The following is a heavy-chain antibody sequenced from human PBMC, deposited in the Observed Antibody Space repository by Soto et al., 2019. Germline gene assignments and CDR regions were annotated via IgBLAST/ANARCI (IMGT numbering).Heavy chain of an antibody. CDR2: IIPILGIA. D-gene: IGHD3-10*01. V-gene: IGHV1-69*02. Sequence: GASVKVSCKASGGTFSSYTISWVRQAPGQGLEWMGRIIPILGIANYAQKFQGRVTITADKSTSTAYMELSSLRSEDTAVYYCARGRFTMVRGVMAPNFDYWGQGTLVTVSS. J-gene: IGHJ4*02. CDR1: GGTFSSYT. CDR3: ARGRFTMVRGVMAPNFDY.